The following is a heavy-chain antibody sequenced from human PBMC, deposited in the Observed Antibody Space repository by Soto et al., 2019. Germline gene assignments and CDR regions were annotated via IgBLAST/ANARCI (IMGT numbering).Heavy chain of an antibody. Sequence: GGSLRLSCAASGFTFSNYAMSWVRQAPGKGLEWVSGLRDGGGSTFYADSVKGRFTISRDNAKNTLYLQMSSLRAEDTAVYYCAKEGTTSSYNWFDHWGQENQVRVSS. V-gene: IGHV3-23*01. D-gene: IGHD2-2*01. CDR3: AKEGTTSSYNWFDH. CDR1: GFTFSNYA. CDR2: LRDGGGST. J-gene: IGHJ5*02.